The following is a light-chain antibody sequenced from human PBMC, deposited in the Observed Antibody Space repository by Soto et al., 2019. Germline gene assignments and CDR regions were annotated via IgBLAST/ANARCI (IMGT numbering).Light chain of an antibody. J-gene: IGKJ1*01. Sequence: EIVMTQSPDTLSVSPGERATLSCRASQGVRNDLAWYQQKPGQAPRLLIYGASNRATGIPDRFSGSGSGTDFTLTISRLEPEDSAVYYCQQYGSSPTWTFGQGTKVDIK. V-gene: IGKV3-20*01. CDR1: QGVRND. CDR3: QQYGSSPTWT. CDR2: GAS.